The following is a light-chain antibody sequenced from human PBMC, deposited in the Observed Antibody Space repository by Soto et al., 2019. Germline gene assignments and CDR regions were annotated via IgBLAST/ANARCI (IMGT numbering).Light chain of an antibody. Sequence: EIVLTQSPGTLSLSPGERATLSCRASQSVSSGYLVWYQQKPGQAPRLLIYGASSRATGIPDRFSGSGSETDFTLTISRLEPEDFAVYYCQQYGSSSLTFGGGTKVEIK. CDR1: QSVSSGY. CDR3: QQYGSSSLT. CDR2: GAS. V-gene: IGKV3-20*01. J-gene: IGKJ4*01.